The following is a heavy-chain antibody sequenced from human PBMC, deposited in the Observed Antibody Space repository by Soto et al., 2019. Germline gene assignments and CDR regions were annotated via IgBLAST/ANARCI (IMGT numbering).Heavy chain of an antibody. Sequence: ASVKVSCKASGYTFTSYGISWVRQAPGQGLEWMGWISAYNGNTNYAQKLQGRVTMTTDTSTSTAYMELRSLRSDDTAVYYCARDKVSLQEIAAAVRTINGMDVWGRGTTVTVSS. CDR2: ISAYNGNT. V-gene: IGHV1-18*01. CDR1: GYTFTSYG. J-gene: IGHJ6*02. CDR3: ARDKVSLQEIAAAVRTINGMDV. D-gene: IGHD6-13*01.